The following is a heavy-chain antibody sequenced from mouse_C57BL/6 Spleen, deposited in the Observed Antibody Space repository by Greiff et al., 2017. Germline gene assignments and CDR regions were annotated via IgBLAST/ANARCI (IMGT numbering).Heavy chain of an antibody. V-gene: IGHV1-81*01. CDR1: GYTFTSYG. J-gene: IGHJ1*03. Sequence: VQLQQSGAELARPGASVKLSCKASGYTFTSYGISWVKQRTGQGLEWIGEIYPRSGNTYYSEKFKGKATLTADKSSSTAYMELRSLTSEDSAVYFCARGDYGNPDWYFDVWGTGTTVTVSS. CDR2: IYPRSGNT. D-gene: IGHD2-1*01. CDR3: ARGDYGNPDWYFDV.